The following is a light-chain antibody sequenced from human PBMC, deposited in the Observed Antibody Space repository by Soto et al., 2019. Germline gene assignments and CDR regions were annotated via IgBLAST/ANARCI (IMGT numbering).Light chain of an antibody. V-gene: IGKV3-20*01. CDR2: GAS. CDR1: QSVSSSY. J-gene: IGKJ5*01. Sequence: EIVLTQSPGTLSLSPGERATLSCRASQSVSSSYLACYQQNPGQAPRLLIYGASSRATGIPYRFSGSGSGTNFTLTISRLEPEDFAEYYFREYGSSSITFGQGTRLEMK. CDR3: REYGSSSIT.